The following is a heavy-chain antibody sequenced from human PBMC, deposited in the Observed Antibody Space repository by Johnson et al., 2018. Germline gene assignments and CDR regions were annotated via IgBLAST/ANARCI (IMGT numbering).Heavy chain of an antibody. Sequence: QVQLVQSGAEVKKPGSSVKVSCKASGHTFTSYDINWVRQATGQGLEWMGWMNPNSGNTGYAQKFQGRVTMTRNTSISTAYMELSSLRSEDTAVYYCARGGDSSPISYYSYMDVWGKGTTVTVSS. J-gene: IGHJ6*03. CDR3: ARGGDSSPISYYSYMDV. D-gene: IGHD6-13*01. V-gene: IGHV1-8*01. CDR2: MNPNSGNT. CDR1: GHTFTSYD.